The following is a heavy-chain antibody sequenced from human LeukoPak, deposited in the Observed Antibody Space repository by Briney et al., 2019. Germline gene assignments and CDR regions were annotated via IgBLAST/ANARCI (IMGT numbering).Heavy chain of an antibody. CDR1: GYTFTAYY. Sequence: ASVKVSCKASGYTFTAYYMHWVRQAPGQGLEWMGWIDSKNGDTKYAQKFQSRLTISRDTSIGIAYMELRRLISDDTAVYYCASEAYCRGGRFSVQRVASWGRGPPVTVSS. J-gene: IGHJ4*02. D-gene: IGHD2-15*01. V-gene: IGHV1-2*02. CDR2: IDSKNGDT. CDR3: ASEAYCRGGRFSVQRVAS.